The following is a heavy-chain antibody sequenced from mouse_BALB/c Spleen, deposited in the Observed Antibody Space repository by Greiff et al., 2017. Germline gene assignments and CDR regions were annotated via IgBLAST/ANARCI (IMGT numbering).Heavy chain of an antibody. D-gene: IGHD1-1*01. V-gene: IGHV1-87*01. CDR3: ARWPPLTTVVAKGFDY. Sequence: VKLMESGAELARPGASVKLSCKASGYTFTSYWMQWVKQRPGQGLEWIGAIYPGDGDTRYTQKFKGKATLTADKSSSTAYMQLSSLASEDSAVYYCARWPPLTTVVAKGFDYWGQGTTLTVSS. CDR2: IYPGDGDT. J-gene: IGHJ2*01. CDR1: GYTFTSYW.